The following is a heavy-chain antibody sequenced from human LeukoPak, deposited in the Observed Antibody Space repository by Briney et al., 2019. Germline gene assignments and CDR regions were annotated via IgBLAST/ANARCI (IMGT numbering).Heavy chain of an antibody. CDR3: AGRVGATVWTGFDH. CDR2: IKQDGSEK. Sequence: GGSLRLSCAASGFTFRSYWMNWVRQAPGKGLEWLAIIKQDGSEKHYKGSVEGRFTISRDNAKNSLHLQMNSLRAEDTAVYYCAGRVGATVWTGFDHWGRGTLVTVSS. CDR1: GFTFRSYW. V-gene: IGHV3-7*01. D-gene: IGHD1-26*01. J-gene: IGHJ5*02.